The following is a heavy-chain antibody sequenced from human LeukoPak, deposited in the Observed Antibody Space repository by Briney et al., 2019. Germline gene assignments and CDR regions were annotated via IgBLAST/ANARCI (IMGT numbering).Heavy chain of an antibody. J-gene: IGHJ4*02. CDR3: ASSVAEYYYDRSFDY. D-gene: IGHD3-22*01. V-gene: IGHV4-59*01. CDR2: IYYNGST. CDR1: GGSISRYY. Sequence: PSETLSLTCTVSGGSISRYYWSWIRQPPGKGLECIAYIYYNGSTHYNPSLKSRVTISVDTSKNQFSLKLSSVTAADTAVYYCASSVAEYYYDRSFDYWGQGILVTVSS.